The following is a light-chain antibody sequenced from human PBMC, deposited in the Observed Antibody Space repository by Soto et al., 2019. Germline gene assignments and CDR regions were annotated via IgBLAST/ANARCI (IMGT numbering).Light chain of an antibody. V-gene: IGLV1-44*01. CDR3: ATWDDGLYGPV. J-gene: IGLJ3*02. Sequence: QSVLTQPPSASGTPGQRVTISCYGSSSNIGTNPVQWYLQLPGTAPKLLIYSDNERPSGVADRFSGAKSGASASLAISGLQSADEADYHCATWDDGLYGPVFGGGTKVTVL. CDR2: SDN. CDR1: SSNIGTNP.